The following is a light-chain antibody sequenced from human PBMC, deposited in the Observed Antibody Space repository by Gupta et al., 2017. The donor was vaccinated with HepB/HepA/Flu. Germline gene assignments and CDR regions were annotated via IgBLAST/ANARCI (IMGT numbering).Light chain of an antibody. J-gene: IGLJ2*01. V-gene: IGLV6-57*03. Sequence: MLTQPHSVSESPGKTVTISCTRSGGSIASNYVQWYQQRPGSAPTTVIYEDNQRPSGVPDRFSGSIDRSSNSASLTISGLKTEDEAYYYCQSYDSSNHVIFGGGTKLTVL. CDR2: EDN. CDR3: QSYDSSNHVI. CDR1: GGSIASNY.